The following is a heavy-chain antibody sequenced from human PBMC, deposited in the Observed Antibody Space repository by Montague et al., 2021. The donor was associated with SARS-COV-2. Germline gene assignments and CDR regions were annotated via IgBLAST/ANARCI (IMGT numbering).Heavy chain of an antibody. CDR2: IYSGGSST. J-gene: IGHJ4*02. D-gene: IGHD6-19*01. Sequence: SLRLSCPASGFTFSSYAMSWVRQAPGKGLEWVSVIYSGGSSTYYADSVKGRFTISRDNSRNTLYLQMNSLRAEDTAVYFCAKSPWGGSSGWFDYWGQGTLVTVSS. CDR1: GFTFSSYA. V-gene: IGHV3-23*03. CDR3: AKSPWGGSSGWFDY.